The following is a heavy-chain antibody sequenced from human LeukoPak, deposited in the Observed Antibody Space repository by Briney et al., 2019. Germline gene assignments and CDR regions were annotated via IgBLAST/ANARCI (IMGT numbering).Heavy chain of an antibody. CDR3: ARVPRGMATVFTFDY. CDR1: SGSISTSNYY. J-gene: IGHJ4*02. CDR2: IFYSGST. V-gene: IGHV4-39*07. D-gene: IGHD5-24*01. Sequence: PSETLSLTCTVSSGSISTSNYYWGWVRQPPGKAQEWIGNIFYSGSTYYSPSLKSRVTISLDTSRNQFSLKLSSVTAADTAVYYCARVPRGMATVFTFDYWGQGTLVTVSS.